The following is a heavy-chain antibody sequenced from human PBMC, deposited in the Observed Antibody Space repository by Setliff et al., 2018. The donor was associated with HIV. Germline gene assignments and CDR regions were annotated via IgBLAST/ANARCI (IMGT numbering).Heavy chain of an antibody. D-gene: IGHD6-19*01. J-gene: IGHJ3*02. CDR1: GDSISSSSYY. CDR3: ARRNSGWYDAFDI. V-gene: IGHV4-39*07. CDR2: IYYSGST. Sequence: SETLSLTCSVYGDSISSSSYYWGWIRQPPGKGLEWIGSIYYSGSTYYNPSLNSRVTISVDTSKNQFSLKLSSVTAADTAVYHCARRNSGWYDAFDIWGQGTMVTVSS.